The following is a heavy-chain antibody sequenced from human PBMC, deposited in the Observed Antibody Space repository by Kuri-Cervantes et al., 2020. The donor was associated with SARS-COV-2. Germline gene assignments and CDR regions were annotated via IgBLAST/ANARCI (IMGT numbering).Heavy chain of an antibody. CDR1: GFTFTTFA. J-gene: IGHJ3*02. CDR3: AKDPWAVVVSGAFDT. CDR2: INYNAEST. V-gene: IGHV3-23*01. D-gene: IGHD3-22*01. Sequence: GGSLRLSCAASGFTFTTFAMSWVRQAPGKGLEWVSTINYNAESTYHADSVKGRFTISRDNSQNTLFLQMDNLRAEDTATYYCAKDPWAVVVSGAFDTWGQGKRVTVSS.